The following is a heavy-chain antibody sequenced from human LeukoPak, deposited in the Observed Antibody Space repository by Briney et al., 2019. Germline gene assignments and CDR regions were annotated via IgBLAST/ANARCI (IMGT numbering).Heavy chain of an antibody. J-gene: IGHJ4*02. CDR3: ARLGSVAMPFDY. CDR2: SYYSGST. D-gene: IGHD2-2*01. Sequence: SETLSLTCTVSGGSMNNYYWNWIRQPPGKGLEWIGYSYYSGSTNYNPSLKSRVNISVDASKNQFSLNLSSVTAADTAVYYCARLGSVAMPFDYWGQGTLVTVSS. V-gene: IGHV4-59*08. CDR1: GGSMNNYY.